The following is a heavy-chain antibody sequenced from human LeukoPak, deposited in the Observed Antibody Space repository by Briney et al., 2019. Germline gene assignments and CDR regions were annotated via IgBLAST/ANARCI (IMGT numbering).Heavy chain of an antibody. J-gene: IGHJ3*02. CDR1: GFTFSSYW. Sequence: GGSLRLSCAASGFTFSSYWMSWVRQAPGKGLEWVANIKQDGSEKYYVDSVKGRFTISRDNAKNSLYLQMNSLRAEDTAVYYRARTYYDSSGYYGAFDIWGQGTMVTVSS. V-gene: IGHV3-7*01. D-gene: IGHD3-22*01. CDR2: IKQDGSEK. CDR3: ARTYYDSSGYYGAFDI.